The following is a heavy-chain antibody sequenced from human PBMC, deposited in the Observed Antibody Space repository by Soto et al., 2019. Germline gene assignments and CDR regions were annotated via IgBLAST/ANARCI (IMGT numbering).Heavy chain of an antibody. Sequence: GGSLILSCAASGFSFSSYGMHWVRQAPGKGLEWVADVAHDGSDEHYGDSVKGRFIISRDNSKNTLYLQMNSLTAEDTAVYYCAKSPYDISGYYYHFQYWGQGT. CDR3: AKSPYDISGYYYHFQY. V-gene: IGHV3-30*18. D-gene: IGHD3-22*01. J-gene: IGHJ4*02. CDR2: VAHDGSDE. CDR1: GFSFSSYG.